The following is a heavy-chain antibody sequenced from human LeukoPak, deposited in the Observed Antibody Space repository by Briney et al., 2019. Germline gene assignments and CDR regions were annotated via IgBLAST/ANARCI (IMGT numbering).Heavy chain of an antibody. CDR3: ARSPHCDTDRCYNAGYCFDY. V-gene: IGHV4-38-2*02. D-gene: IGHD2-2*02. CDR2: LWHSGNT. Sequence: SEPLSLICSVSGYSISSGYYWAWIRQSPGKGLEWIGSLWHSGNTYYNPSLKGRVSVSLDTPRNEFSLTLTSVSAADTAVYTCARSPHCDTDRCYNAGYCFDYWGQGILVTVSS. CDR1: GYSISSGYY. J-gene: IGHJ4*02.